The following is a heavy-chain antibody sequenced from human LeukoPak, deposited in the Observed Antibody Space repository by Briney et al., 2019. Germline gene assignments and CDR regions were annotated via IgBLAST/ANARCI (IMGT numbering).Heavy chain of an antibody. V-gene: IGHV4-38-2*02. D-gene: IGHD4-23*01. CDR3: AREDYGGNYPWYYYYGMDV. CDR2: IFHSGFT. Sequence: SETLSLTCTVSGYSVSSGFYWGWIRQPPGKGLEWIGSIFHSGFTYHNPSLKSRVTMSVDTSKNQFSLNLSSVTAADTAVYYCAREDYGGNYPWYYYYGMDVWGQGTTVTVSS. CDR1: GYSVSSGFY. J-gene: IGHJ6*02.